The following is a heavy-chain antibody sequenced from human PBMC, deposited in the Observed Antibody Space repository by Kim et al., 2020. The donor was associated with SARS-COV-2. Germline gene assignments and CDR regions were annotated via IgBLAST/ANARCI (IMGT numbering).Heavy chain of an antibody. Sequence: ETLSLTCAVYGASFSDYYWTWIRQPPGKGLEWIGEIYHSASSNYNPSLKSRVTMSIDTAKSQFSLKLTSVTAADTAVYYCARSSRMDSWGQGTMVSVSS. J-gene: IGHJ6*02. CDR3: ARSSRMDS. CDR1: GASFSDYY. CDR2: IYHSASS. V-gene: IGHV4-34*01.